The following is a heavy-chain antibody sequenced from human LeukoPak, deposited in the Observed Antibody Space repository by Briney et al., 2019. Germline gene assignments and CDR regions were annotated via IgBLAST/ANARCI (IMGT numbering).Heavy chain of an antibody. Sequence: PGGSLRLSCAASGFTLSNAWMTWVRQAPGKGLGWVGRVKRKIDGETTDYAAAVKGRFAISRDDSKNTVYLQMNSLKTEDTALYYCTTDSAAYWGQGTLVTVSS. V-gene: IGHV3-15*01. J-gene: IGHJ4*02. CDR1: GFTLSNAW. CDR2: VKRKIDGETT. CDR3: TTDSAAY.